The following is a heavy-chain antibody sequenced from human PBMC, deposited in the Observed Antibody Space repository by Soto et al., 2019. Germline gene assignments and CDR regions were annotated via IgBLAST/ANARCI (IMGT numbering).Heavy chain of an antibody. V-gene: IGHV4-38-2*01. Sequence: PSETLSLTCAVSGYSISSGYYWGWIRQPPGKGLEWIGEINHSGSTNYNPSLKSRVTISVDTSKNQFSLKLSSVTAADTAVYYCARVYYGSGSYYNGRDYWGQGTLVTVSS. CDR2: INHSGST. CDR1: GYSISSGYY. CDR3: ARVYYGSGSYYNGRDY. J-gene: IGHJ4*02. D-gene: IGHD3-10*01.